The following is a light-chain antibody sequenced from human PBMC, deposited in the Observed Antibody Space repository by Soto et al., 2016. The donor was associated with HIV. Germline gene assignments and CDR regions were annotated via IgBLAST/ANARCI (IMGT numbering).Light chain of an antibody. J-gene: IGLJ1*01. CDR2: DDS. V-gene: IGLV3-21*03. CDR1: NIGTKS. Sequence: SYELTQPPSVSVAPGKTARVTCGGNNIGTKSVHWYQQKPGQAPVLVVYDDSDRPSGIPERFSASNSGNTATLTISRVKAGDEADYYCQVWDSSSDHYVFGTGTEVTVL. CDR3: QVWDSSSDHYV.